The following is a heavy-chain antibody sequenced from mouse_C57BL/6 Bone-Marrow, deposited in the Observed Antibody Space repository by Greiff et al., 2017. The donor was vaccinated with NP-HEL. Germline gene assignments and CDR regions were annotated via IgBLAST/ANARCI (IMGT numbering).Heavy chain of an antibody. CDR2: ISGGGGNT. D-gene: IGHD2-12*01. Sequence: EVQVVESGGGLVKPGGSLKLSCAASGFTFSSYTMSWVRQTPAKRLEWVATISGGGGNTYYPDSVKGRFTISRDNAKNTLYLQMSSLRSEDTALYYCARHSDDTTWFAYWGQGTLVTVSA. CDR1: GFTFSSYT. J-gene: IGHJ3*01. CDR3: ARHSDDTTWFAY. V-gene: IGHV5-9*01.